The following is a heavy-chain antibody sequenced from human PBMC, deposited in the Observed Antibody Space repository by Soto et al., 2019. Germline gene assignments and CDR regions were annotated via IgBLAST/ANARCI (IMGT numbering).Heavy chain of an antibody. Sequence: GESLKISCKGSGYSFTRNWIGWVRQMPGKGLEWMGIIYPGDSNIKYSPSFQGQVSISADKSINTAYLQWSSLRASDTAIYYCERLLGSPDYYYGLDVWGQGTTVTVSS. D-gene: IGHD1-1*01. V-gene: IGHV5-51*01. CDR3: ERLLGSPDYYYGLDV. J-gene: IGHJ6*02. CDR2: IYPGDSNI. CDR1: GYSFTRNW.